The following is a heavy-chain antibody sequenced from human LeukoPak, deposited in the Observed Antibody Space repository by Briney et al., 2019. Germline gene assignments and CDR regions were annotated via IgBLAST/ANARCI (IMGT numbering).Heavy chain of an antibody. V-gene: IGHV3-48*01. CDR3: AKSGGTSSSGLGY. D-gene: IGHD6-19*01. Sequence: GGSLRLSCAASGFTFSSYKMNWVRQAPGKGLEWVSYISSSGSTIYYADSVKGRFTISRDNSKNTLYLQMNSLRAEDTAVYYCAKSGGTSSSGLGYWGQGTLVTVSS. CDR1: GFTFSSYK. J-gene: IGHJ4*02. CDR2: ISSSGSTI.